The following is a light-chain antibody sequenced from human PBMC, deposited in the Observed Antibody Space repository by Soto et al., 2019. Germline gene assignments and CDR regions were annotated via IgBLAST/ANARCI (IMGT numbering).Light chain of an antibody. CDR1: QVIRSA. CDR3: QQFNDYLLT. Sequence: AIQLTQSPSSLSASVGDRVTITCRASQVIRSALAWYQQKPGKAPDLLIYSVPRLQSGVPSRFSGSGSGTDFTLTISSLQPEDSATYYCQQFNDYLLTFGGGTKVEIK. V-gene: IGKV1D-13*01. CDR2: SVP. J-gene: IGKJ4*01.